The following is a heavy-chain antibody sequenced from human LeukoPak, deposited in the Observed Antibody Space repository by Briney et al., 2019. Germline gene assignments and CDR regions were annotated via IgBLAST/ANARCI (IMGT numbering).Heavy chain of an antibody. Sequence: AGSLSLSCAASGFTFSSYSMTWVRQAPGKGLEWVSSISSSSSYIYYADSVKGRFTISRDNAKNSLYLQMNSLRAEDTAVYYCARGLFDYWGQGTLVTVSS. V-gene: IGHV3-21*01. CDR2: ISSSSSYI. J-gene: IGHJ4*02. CDR3: ARGLFDY. CDR1: GFTFSSYS.